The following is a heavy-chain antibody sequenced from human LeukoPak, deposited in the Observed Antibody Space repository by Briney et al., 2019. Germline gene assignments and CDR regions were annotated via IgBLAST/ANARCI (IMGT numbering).Heavy chain of an antibody. D-gene: IGHD3-3*01. CDR2: INPNSGGT. CDR1: GYTFTGYY. CDR3: ARNTIFGVVDRNSDY. Sequence: ASVKVSRKASGYTFTGYYMHWVRQAPGQGLEWMGWINPNSGGTNYAQKFQGRVTMTRDTSISTAYMELSRLRSDDTAVYYCARNTIFGVVDRNSDYWGQGTLVTVSS. V-gene: IGHV1-2*02. J-gene: IGHJ4*02.